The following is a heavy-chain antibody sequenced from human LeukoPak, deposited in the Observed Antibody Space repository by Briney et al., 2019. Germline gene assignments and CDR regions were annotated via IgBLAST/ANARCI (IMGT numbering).Heavy chain of an antibody. V-gene: IGHV3-7*03. J-gene: IGHJ4*02. D-gene: IGHD3-22*01. CDR1: GFSFSNYW. CDR3: ARGSTYYDSSGQVPFDY. CDR2: IKQDGSEK. Sequence: GGSLRLSCAASGFSFSNYWMSWVRQAPGKGLEWVANIKQDGSEKYYVDSVKGRFTISRDKARNSLYLQMNSLRGEDTAVYYCARGSTYYDSSGQVPFDYWGQGTLVTVSS.